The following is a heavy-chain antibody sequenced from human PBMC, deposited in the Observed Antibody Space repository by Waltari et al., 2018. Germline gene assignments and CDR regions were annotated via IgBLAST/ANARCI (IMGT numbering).Heavy chain of an antibody. J-gene: IGHJ4*02. CDR2: INAGNGKT. CDR3: ARETIQHYGSGGGELDY. V-gene: IGHV1-3*03. Sequence: QVQLVQSGAEVKKPGASVKVSCKASGYTFTSYAMHWVRQAPGPRLEWMGWINAGNGKTKYSQEFQGRVTITRDTSASTAYMELSSLRSEDMAVYYCARETIQHYGSGGGELDYWGQGTLVTVSS. D-gene: IGHD3-10*01. CDR1: GYTFTSYA.